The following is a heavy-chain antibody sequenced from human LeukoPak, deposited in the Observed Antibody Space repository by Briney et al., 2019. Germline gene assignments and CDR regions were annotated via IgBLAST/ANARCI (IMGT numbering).Heavy chain of an antibody. D-gene: IGHD2-15*01. V-gene: IGHV4-38-2*02. J-gene: IGHJ4*02. Sequence: SETLSLTCTVSDFSVSSGYYWGWIRQTPRKGLEWIGSIFHSGTTYYDPSLKSRVTISVDTSKNQFSLKLTSVTAADTAAYHCVREPGQSAREYYFDSWGQGTLIIVSS. CDR3: VREPGQSAREYYFDS. CDR1: DFSVSSGYY. CDR2: IFHSGTT.